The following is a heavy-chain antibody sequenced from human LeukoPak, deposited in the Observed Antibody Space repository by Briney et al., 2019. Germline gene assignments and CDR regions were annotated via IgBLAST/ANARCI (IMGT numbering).Heavy chain of an antibody. CDR2: INGDGSTT. CDR1: GFTFSRYW. D-gene: IGHD3-22*01. CDR3: ATGNYYDSRGYYTFGH. J-gene: IGHJ1*01. V-gene: IGHV3-74*01. Sequence: GGSLRLSCAASGFTFSRYWMHWVRQAPGKGLVWVSRINGDGSTTSYADSVKVGFTISRDNAKNTLYLQMNSLRAEDTAVYYCATGNYYDSRGYYTFGHWGQGTLVTVYS.